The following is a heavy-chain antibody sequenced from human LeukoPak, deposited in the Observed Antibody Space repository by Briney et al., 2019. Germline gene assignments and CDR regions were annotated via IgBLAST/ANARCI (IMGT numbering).Heavy chain of an antibody. CDR2: IKQDGSEK. J-gene: IGHJ3*02. CDR1: GFTFSSYW. Sequence: GGSLRLSCAASGFTFSSYWMSWVRQAPGKGLEWVANIKQDGSEKYYVDSVKGRFTISRDNAKNSLYLQMNSLRAEDTAVYYCARGGMAYCGGDCYSGHGDAFDIWGQGTMVTVSS. D-gene: IGHD2-21*02. CDR3: ARGGMAYCGGDCYSGHGDAFDI. V-gene: IGHV3-7*01.